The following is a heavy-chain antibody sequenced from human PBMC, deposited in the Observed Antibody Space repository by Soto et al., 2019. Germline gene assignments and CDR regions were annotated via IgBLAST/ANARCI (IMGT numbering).Heavy chain of an antibody. CDR3: ARDRVADDSYYYYGMDV. CDR1: GGSISSYY. D-gene: IGHD3-16*01. J-gene: IGHJ6*02. CDR2: IYYSGGT. Sequence: PEKLSLTCTVSGGSISSYYWSWIRQPPGKGLEWIGYIYYSGGTNYNPSLKSRVTISVDTSKNQFSLKLSSVTAADTAVYYCARDRVADDSYYYYGMDVWCQGTSVTVSS. V-gene: IGHV4-59*01.